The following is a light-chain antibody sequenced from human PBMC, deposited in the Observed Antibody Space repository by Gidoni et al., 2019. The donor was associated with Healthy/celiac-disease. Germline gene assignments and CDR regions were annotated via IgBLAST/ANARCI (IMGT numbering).Light chain of an antibody. CDR3: QQYGSSPQT. CDR2: GAA. Sequence: EIVLTQSPGTLSLSPGARATLSCRASQSVSSSYLAWYQQTPGQAPRLLIYGAASRATGIPDRFSGSGSGTDFTLTLSRLEPEDFAVYYCQQYGSSPQTFGQGTKLELK. CDR1: QSVSSSY. V-gene: IGKV3-20*01. J-gene: IGKJ2*01.